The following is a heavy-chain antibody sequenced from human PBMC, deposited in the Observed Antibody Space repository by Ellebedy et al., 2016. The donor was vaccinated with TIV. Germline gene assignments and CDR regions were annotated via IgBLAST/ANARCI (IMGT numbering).Heavy chain of an antibody. CDR1: GGTFRNYA. CDR3: ARGRSYVPDYFDS. J-gene: IGHJ4*02. Sequence: SVKVSCKASGGTFRNYAISWVRQAPGQGLEWMGGIIAVFGTTNYAQKFQGRVTITADDLPSTAYMEVSSLESDDTAVYYSARGRSYVPDYFDSWGQGTLVTVSS. CDR2: IIAVFGTT. V-gene: IGHV1-69*13. D-gene: IGHD3-16*01.